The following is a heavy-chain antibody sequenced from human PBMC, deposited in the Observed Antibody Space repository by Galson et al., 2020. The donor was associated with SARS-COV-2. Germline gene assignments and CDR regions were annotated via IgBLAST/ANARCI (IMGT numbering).Heavy chain of an antibody. V-gene: IGHV4-31*03. CDR2: IYYSGST. J-gene: IGHJ5*02. Sequence: SETLSLTCTVSGGYISSGGYYWSWIRQHPGKGLEWIGYIYYSGSTYYNPSLKSRVTISVDTSKNQFSLKLSSVTAADTAVYYCARGGGPAAISCWFDPWGQGTLVTVSS. CDR1: GGYISSGGYY. D-gene: IGHD2-2*01. CDR3: ARGGGPAAISCWFDP.